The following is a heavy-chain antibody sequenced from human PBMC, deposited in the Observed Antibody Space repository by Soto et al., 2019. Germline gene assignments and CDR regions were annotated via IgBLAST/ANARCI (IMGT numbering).Heavy chain of an antibody. D-gene: IGHD2-8*02. V-gene: IGHV3-23*01. CDR2: ILVGGST. CDR3: AKATATGGGAFDI. Sequence: AGSLSLSCAASGFTCRSYDMSWVRQAPGKGLEWVSTILVGGSTHYPDSVKGRFTISRDNSKNTVFLQMNSLTAGDTAVYYCAKATATGGGAFDICGQGTMVTV. CDR1: GFTCRSYD. J-gene: IGHJ3*02.